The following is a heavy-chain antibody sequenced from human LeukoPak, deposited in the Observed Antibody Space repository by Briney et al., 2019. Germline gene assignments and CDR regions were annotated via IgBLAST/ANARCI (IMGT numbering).Heavy chain of an antibody. Sequence: PGGSLRLSCAVSGLTLSNVWMNWVRQAPGEGLEWVGRIRSRGDGGTTDFAAPVKGRFTISRDDSKNTLYLQMNSLKTEDTAVYYCTTQLWLSWGQGTLVTVSS. J-gene: IGHJ5*02. V-gene: IGHV3-15*07. CDR3: TTQLWLS. D-gene: IGHD5-18*01. CDR2: IRSRGDGGTT. CDR1: GLTLSNVW.